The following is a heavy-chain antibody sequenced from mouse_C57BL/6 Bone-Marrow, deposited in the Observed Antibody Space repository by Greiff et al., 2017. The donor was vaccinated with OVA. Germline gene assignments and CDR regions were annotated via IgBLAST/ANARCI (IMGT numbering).Heavy chain of an antibody. D-gene: IGHD2-1*01. CDR3: ARNFRVYGNLIAY. J-gene: IGHJ3*01. V-gene: IGHV2-2*01. CDR1: GFSLTSYG. Sequence: VQGVESGPGLVQPSQSLSITCTVSGFSLTSYGVHWVRQSPGKGLEWLGVIWSGGSTDYNAAFISRLSISKDNSKSQVFFKMNSLQADDTAIYYCARNFRVYGNLIAYWGQGTLVTVSA. CDR2: IWSGGST.